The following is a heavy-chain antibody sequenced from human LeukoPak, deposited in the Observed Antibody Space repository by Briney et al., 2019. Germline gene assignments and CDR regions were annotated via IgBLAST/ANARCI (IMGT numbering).Heavy chain of an antibody. D-gene: IGHD3-22*01. J-gene: IGHJ4*02. CDR1: GYTFTNYA. CDR2: INTNAGNP. V-gene: IGHV7-4-1*02. CDR3: ARDSYYYDSSSRTFDY. Sequence: ASVKVSCKASGYTFTNYAINWVRQAPGQGLEWMGWINTNAGNPTYAQGFTGRFVFSLDTSVSTAYLQISSLKAEDTAVYYCARDSYYYDSSSRTFDYWGQGTLVTVSS.